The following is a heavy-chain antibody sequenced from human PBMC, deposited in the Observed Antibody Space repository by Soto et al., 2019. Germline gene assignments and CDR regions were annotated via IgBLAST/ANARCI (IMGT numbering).Heavy chain of an antibody. CDR2: IYYSGST. V-gene: IGHV4-31*03. CDR3: ARAFWYSGSSQPQKYGMDV. CDR1: GGSISSGGYY. D-gene: IGHD1-26*01. Sequence: NPSETLSLTCTVSGGSISSGGYYWSWIRQHPGKGLEWIGYIYYSGSTYYNPSLKSRVTISVDTSKNQFSLKLSSVTAADTAVYYCARAFWYSGSSQPQKYGMDVWGQGTTVTVSS. J-gene: IGHJ6*02.